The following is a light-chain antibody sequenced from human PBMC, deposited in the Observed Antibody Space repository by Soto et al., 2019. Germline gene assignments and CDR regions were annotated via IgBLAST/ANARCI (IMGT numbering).Light chain of an antibody. CDR2: LCS. Sequence: DIVMTQSPLSLPVTPGEPASISCRSSQSLLHSNGYNYLDWYLQKPGQSPQLLIYLCSNRASGVPDRFSGSRSGTDFTLKITRVDAENVGVYYCMQALQPMYTFGQGTKLEIK. J-gene: IGKJ2*01. CDR3: MQALQPMYT. V-gene: IGKV2-28*01. CDR1: QSLLHSNGYNY.